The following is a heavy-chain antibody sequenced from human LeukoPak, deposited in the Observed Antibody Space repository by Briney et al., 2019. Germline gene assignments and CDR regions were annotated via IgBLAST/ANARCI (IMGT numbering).Heavy chain of an antibody. CDR3: ASCSVVTAIPNWFDP. Sequence: PGGSLRLSCAASGFTFSSYAMNWVRQAPGKGLDWVSAISGSGGSTYYTDSVKGRFTISRDNSKNTLYLQMNSLRAEDTAVYYCASCSVVTAIPNWFDPWGQGTLVTVSS. CDR2: ISGSGGST. V-gene: IGHV3-23*01. D-gene: IGHD2-21*02. J-gene: IGHJ5*02. CDR1: GFTFSSYA.